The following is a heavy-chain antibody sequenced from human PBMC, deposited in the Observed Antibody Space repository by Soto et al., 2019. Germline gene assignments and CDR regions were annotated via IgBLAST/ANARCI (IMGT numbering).Heavy chain of an antibody. CDR1: GGTFISYA. D-gene: IGHD1-26*01. J-gene: IGHJ4*02. CDR2: MQPSSGRT. CDR3: ARGVTAGVDY. Sequence: SAKVSFRASGGTFISYAISWVRQATGQGLEWMGWMQPSSGRTGYAQKFQGRVTMTRDTSINTAYMELSSLTSDDTAFYYCARGVTAGVDYWGQGTLVTVSS. V-gene: IGHV1-8*02.